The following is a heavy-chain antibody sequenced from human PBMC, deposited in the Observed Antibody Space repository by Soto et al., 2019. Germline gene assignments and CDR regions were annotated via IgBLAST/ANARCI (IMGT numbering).Heavy chain of an antibody. CDR1: GGTSSSYA. CDR3: ARGIAAADYYFDY. D-gene: IGHD6-13*01. CDR2: ITPLFGTA. Sequence: SVKVSCKTSGGTSSSYAISWVRQAPGQGLEWMGGITPLFGTASYAQKFQGRVTITAGKSTSIVYMELNSLRSEDTAVYYCARGIAAADYYFDYWGQGTQVTVSS. J-gene: IGHJ4*02. V-gene: IGHV1-69*06.